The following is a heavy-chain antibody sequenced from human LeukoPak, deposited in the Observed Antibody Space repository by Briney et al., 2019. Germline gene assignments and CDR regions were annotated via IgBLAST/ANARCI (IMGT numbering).Heavy chain of an antibody. CDR3: AKGRTHFDY. V-gene: IGHV3-30*02. Sequence: GGSLRLSCAASGFTFSNYAMHWVRQAPGKGLEWVAFIRYDGDNKYYADSVKGRFTISRDNSKNTVNLQMNSLRAEDTAVYYCAKGRTHFDYWGQGTLVTVSS. CDR1: GFTFSNYA. CDR2: IRYDGDNK. J-gene: IGHJ4*02.